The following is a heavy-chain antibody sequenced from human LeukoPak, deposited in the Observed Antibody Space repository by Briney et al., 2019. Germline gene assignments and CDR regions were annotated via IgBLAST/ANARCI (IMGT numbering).Heavy chain of an antibody. D-gene: IGHD6-6*01. J-gene: IGHJ4*02. CDR1: GFTFSSYS. V-gene: IGHV3-48*02. CDR3: AREYSSSSGKALDY. CDR2: TSSSSSTK. Sequence: GGSLRLSCAASGFTFSSYSMNWVRQAPGKGLEWVSYTSSSSSTKYHADSVRGRFTISRDNAKNSLYLQMNSLRDEDTAVYYCAREYSSSSGKALDYWGQGTLVTVSS.